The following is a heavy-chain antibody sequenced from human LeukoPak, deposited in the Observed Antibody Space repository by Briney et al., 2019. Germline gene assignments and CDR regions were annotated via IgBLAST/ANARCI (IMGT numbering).Heavy chain of an antibody. Sequence: ASVKVSCKASGYTFTGYYMHWVRQAPGQGLEWMGWFNPNRCDTIYGEYFQGRLTMNRDMSISTAYMELSRLRSDDTAVYYCARVQMRLFHTLFDPWGQGTLVTVSS. V-gene: IGHV1-2*02. J-gene: IGHJ5*02. CDR3: ARVQMRLFHTLFDP. CDR1: GYTFTGYY. CDR2: FNPNRCDT. D-gene: IGHD2-2*02.